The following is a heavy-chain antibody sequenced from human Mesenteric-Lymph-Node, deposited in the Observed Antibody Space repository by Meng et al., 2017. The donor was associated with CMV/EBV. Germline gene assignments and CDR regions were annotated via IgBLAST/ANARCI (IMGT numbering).Heavy chain of an antibody. CDR3: ARDSGSQIS. Sequence: LTCTVSGGSVNSGNYYWTWIRQPPGEGLEWIGYIYRDRSTNYNPSLKSRVSISVDTPNNQFSLKLTSVTAADTAIYYCARDSGSQISWGQGTLVTVSS. J-gene: IGHJ5*02. V-gene: IGHV4-61*01. CDR2: IYRDRST. D-gene: IGHD3-10*01. CDR1: GGSVNSGNYY.